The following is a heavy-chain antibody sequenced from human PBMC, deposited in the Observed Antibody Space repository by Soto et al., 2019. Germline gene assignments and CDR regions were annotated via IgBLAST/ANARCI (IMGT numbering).Heavy chain of an antibody. D-gene: IGHD3-10*01. V-gene: IGHV4-59*01. CDR3: GSYGSGSYPRFDY. CDR1: GGSISSYY. J-gene: IGHJ4*02. CDR2: IYYSGST. Sequence: SETLSLTCTVSGGSISSYYWSWIRQPPGKGLEWIGYIYYSGSTNYNPSLKSRVTISVDTSKNQFSLKLRSVNAADTAVYYCGSYGSGSYPRFDYWGQGTLVTV.